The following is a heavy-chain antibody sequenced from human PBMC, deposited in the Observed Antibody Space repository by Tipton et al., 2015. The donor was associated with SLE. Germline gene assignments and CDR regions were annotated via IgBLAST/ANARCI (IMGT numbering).Heavy chain of an antibody. CDR3: ARVTVATNAFDV. J-gene: IGHJ3*01. V-gene: IGHV3-21*01. CDR1: GFTFTRYS. Sequence: SLRLSCEVSGFTFTRYSMNWVRQTPGKGLEWVSSISSSSSYIYYGDSLKGRFTISRDNAKNSLYLQMNSLRVEDTAVYYCARVTVATNAFDVWGQGTMVTVSS. D-gene: IGHD5-12*01. CDR2: ISSSSSYI.